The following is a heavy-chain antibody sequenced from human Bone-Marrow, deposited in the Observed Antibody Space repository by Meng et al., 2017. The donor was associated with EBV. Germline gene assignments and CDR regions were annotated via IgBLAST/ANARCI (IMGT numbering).Heavy chain of an antibody. V-gene: IGHV4-61*01. CDR2: IYDGGTT. J-gene: IGHJ4*02. CDR3: AKSSSSTPGVVDS. D-gene: IGHD6-6*01. Sequence: QGQPQGPGPGLVKPSETLSLTGTGSGASVSGGTFHWSWIRQPPGKELEWIGYIYDGGTTIYNPSLKSRVTIFLDTSRNQFSLGLRSVTTADTAVYYCAKSSSSTPGVVDSWGQGTLVTVSS. CDR1: GASVSGGTFH.